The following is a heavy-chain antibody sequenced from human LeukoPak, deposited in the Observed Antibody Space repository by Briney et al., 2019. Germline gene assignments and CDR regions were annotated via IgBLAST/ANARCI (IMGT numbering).Heavy chain of an antibody. J-gene: IGHJ3*02. Sequence: GGSLRLSCAASGFTFSSYSMNWVRQAPGKGLEWVSSISSSSSYIYYADSVKGRFTISRDNAKNSLYLQMNSLRAEDTAVYYCARLGVVRAFDIWGQGTMVTVSS. CDR3: ARLGVVRAFDI. D-gene: IGHD2-15*01. CDR1: GFTFSSYS. V-gene: IGHV3-21*01. CDR2: ISSSSSYI.